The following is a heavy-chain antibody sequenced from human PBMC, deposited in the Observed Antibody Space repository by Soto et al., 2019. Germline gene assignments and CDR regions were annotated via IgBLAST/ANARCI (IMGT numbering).Heavy chain of an antibody. Sequence: EVQLVESGGGLVQPGGSLSLSCAASGFTCSDYSINWVRQAPGTGLEWISYISPRSSVITYADSVTGRFTMSRDNAKNSFFLKMNSLRDEDTGVYLCAREVPAIRADNWGQGTPVTVSS. CDR3: AREVPAIRADN. CDR1: GFTCSDYS. V-gene: IGHV3-48*02. J-gene: IGHJ4*02. D-gene: IGHD2-21*02. CDR2: ISPRSSVI.